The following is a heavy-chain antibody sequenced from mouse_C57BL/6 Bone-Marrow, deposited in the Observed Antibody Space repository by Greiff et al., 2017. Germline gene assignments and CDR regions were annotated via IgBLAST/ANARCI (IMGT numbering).Heavy chain of an antibody. CDR2: IYPGDGDT. CDR3: SGHCFCDY. V-gene: IGHV1-80*01. Sequence: VKLQESGAELVKPGASVKISCKASGYAFSSYWMNWVKQRPGKGLEWIGQIYPGDGDTNYNGKFKGKATLTADKSASTAYMQLSSLASEVSAFYFCSGHCFCDYWGQGTTLTVSS. CDR1: GYAFSSYW. J-gene: IGHJ2*01.